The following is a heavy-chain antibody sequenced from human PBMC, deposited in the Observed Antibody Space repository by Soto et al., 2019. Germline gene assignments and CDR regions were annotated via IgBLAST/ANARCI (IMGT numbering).Heavy chain of an antibody. D-gene: IGHD2-2*01. CDR3: ARAAIRLYYYGMDV. CDR1: GGSISSSSYY. CDR2: IYYSGST. J-gene: IGHJ6*02. Sequence: LSLTCTVSGGSISSSSYYWGWIRQPPGKGLEWIGSIYYSGSTYYNPSLKSRVTISVDTSKNQFSLKLSSVTAADTAVYYCARAAIRLYYYGMDVWGQGTTVTVSS. V-gene: IGHV4-39*01.